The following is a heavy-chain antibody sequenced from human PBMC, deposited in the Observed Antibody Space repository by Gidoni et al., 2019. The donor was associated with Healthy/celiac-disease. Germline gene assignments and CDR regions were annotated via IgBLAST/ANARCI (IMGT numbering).Heavy chain of an antibody. Sequence: QVQLQESGPGLVKPSETLSLTCTVSGYSISSGYYWGWIRQPPGKGLEWIGSIYHSGSTYYNPSLKSRVTISVDTSKNQFSLKLSSVTAADTAVYYCARVEITMIANAPTNTGFQHWGQGTLVTVSS. V-gene: IGHV4-38-2*02. J-gene: IGHJ1*01. CDR1: GYSISSGYY. CDR2: IYHSGST. CDR3: ARVEITMIANAPTNTGFQH. D-gene: IGHD3-22*01.